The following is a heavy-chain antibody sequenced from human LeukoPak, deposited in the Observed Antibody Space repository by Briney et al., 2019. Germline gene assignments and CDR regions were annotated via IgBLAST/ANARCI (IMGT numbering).Heavy chain of an antibody. V-gene: IGHV1-2*02. CDR1: GYTFTGYF. CDR2: INPNSGGT. D-gene: IGHD1-26*01. Sequence: ASVKVSCKASGYTFTGYFMHWVRQAPGQGLEWMGWINPNSGGTNFAQKFQGRVTMTRDTSISTAYMELSRLRSDGTAVYYCARDRTYSRNDYYYYYYMDVWGKGTTVTVSS. CDR3: ARDRTYSRNDYYYYYYMDV. J-gene: IGHJ6*03.